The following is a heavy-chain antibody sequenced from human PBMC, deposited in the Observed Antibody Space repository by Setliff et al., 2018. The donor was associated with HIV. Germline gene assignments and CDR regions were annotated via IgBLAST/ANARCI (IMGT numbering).Heavy chain of an antibody. J-gene: IGHJ4*02. D-gene: IGHD2-2*01. Sequence: GASVKVSCKVSGFTLREVSMHWVRQAPGKGLEWMGYFDPEDGETVYAQKFQGRVTMTEDTSTNTAYMELIGLRSGDTAVYYCAIDMVGGWLRPMPDFWGQGALVTVSS. CDR2: FDPEDGET. CDR3: AIDMVGGWLRPMPDF. CDR1: GFTLREVS. V-gene: IGHV1-24*01.